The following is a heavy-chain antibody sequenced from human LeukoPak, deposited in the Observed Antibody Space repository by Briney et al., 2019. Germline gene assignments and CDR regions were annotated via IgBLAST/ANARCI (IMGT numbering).Heavy chain of an antibody. Sequence: ASVKVSCKGSVGTFISYAISWVRQAPGQGLEWMGGIIPIFGTVNYVQKFQGRVTITADESTRTAYMELSSLRSEDTAVYYCARAMRFGVADYFQHWRQGTLATVSS. J-gene: IGHJ1*01. D-gene: IGHD3-3*01. V-gene: IGHV1-69*13. CDR3: ARAMRFGVADYFQH. CDR2: IIPIFGTV. CDR1: VGTFISYA.